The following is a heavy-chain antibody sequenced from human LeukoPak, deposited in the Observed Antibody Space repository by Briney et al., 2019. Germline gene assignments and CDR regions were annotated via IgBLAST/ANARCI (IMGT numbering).Heavy chain of an antibody. CDR3: ARDSCGGDCYSNDY. CDR1: GFTFRTYA. V-gene: IGHV3-30*09. Sequence: GGSLRLSCAASGFTFRTYAMHWVRQAPAKGLEWVAVILSDGKSEHYADSVKGRFAISRENSKNTLYLQMNSLRAEDTAIYYCARDSCGGDCYSNDYWGQGTLVTVSS. J-gene: IGHJ4*02. D-gene: IGHD2-21*02. CDR2: ILSDGKSE.